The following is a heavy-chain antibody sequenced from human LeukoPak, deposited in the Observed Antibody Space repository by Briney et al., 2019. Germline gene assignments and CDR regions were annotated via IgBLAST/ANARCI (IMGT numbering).Heavy chain of an antibody. J-gene: IGHJ4*02. CDR2: IGGSGDFT. CDR3: ATDGGRREFDY. V-gene: IGHV3-23*01. Sequence: GGSLRLSCAASGFTFSSYAMSWVRQAPGKGLGWVSAIGGSGDFTYYAEYVKGRFTISRDKSKSTVYLQMNNMRAEDTAVYYCATDGGRREFDYWGQGTLVTVSS. CDR1: GFTFSSYA. D-gene: IGHD3-3*01.